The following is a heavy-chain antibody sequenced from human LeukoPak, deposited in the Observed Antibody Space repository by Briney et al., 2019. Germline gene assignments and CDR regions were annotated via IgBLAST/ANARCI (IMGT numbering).Heavy chain of an antibody. CDR1: GFTFDVYT. J-gene: IGHJ1*01. V-gene: IGHV3-43*01. CDR2: ISWGGGST. Sequence: PGGSLRLSCAASGFTFDVYTMHWVRQAPGKGLEWVSLISWGGGSTYYADSVKGRFTISRDNSKNSLYLQMNSLRTEDTALYYCAKDSSGYPDDEYFQHWGQGSLVTVSS. CDR3: AKDSSGYPDDEYFQH. D-gene: IGHD3-22*01.